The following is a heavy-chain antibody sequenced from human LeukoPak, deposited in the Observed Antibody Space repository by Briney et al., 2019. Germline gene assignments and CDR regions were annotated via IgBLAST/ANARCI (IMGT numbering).Heavy chain of an antibody. V-gene: IGHV4-59*08. J-gene: IGHJ4*02. CDR1: GGSISSYY. D-gene: IGHD6-19*01. CDR3: ARLPGYSSPHFDY. Sequence: SETLSLTCTVSGGSISSYYWSWIRQPPGKGLEWIGYIYYSGSTNYNPSLKSRVTISVDTSKNQFSLKLSSVTAADTAVYYCARLPGYSSPHFDYWGRGTLVTVSS. CDR2: IYYSGST.